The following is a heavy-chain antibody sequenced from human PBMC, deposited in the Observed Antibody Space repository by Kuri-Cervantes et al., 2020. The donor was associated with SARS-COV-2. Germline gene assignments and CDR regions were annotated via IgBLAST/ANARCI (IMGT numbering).Heavy chain of an antibody. Sequence: GSLRLSCAASGFTFSNFGMRWVRQASGKGLEWVTLISYDGSDKYYADSVKGRFTISRDNSKSTLFLQMNSLRAEDTAEYYCARGAAAADYFFYGMDVWGRGTTVTVSS. J-gene: IGHJ6*02. CDR2: ISYDGSDK. CDR1: GFTFSNFG. CDR3: ARGAAAADYFFYGMDV. D-gene: IGHD6-13*01. V-gene: IGHV3-30*03.